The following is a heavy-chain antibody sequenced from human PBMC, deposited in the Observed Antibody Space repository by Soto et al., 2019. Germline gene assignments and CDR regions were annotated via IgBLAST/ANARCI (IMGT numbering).Heavy chain of an antibody. J-gene: IGHJ1*01. CDR2: INPNSGGT. D-gene: IGHD3-22*01. CDR3: AVVHYYVSCGYSGMTDFYN. CDR1: GYTFTGYY. Sequence: ASVKVSCKASGYTFTGYYMHWVRQAPGQGLEWMGWINPNSGGTNYAQKFQGWVTMTRDTSISTAYMELSRLRSDDTALYYCAVVHYYVSCGYSGMTDFYNCGQHALFPISS. V-gene: IGHV1-2*04.